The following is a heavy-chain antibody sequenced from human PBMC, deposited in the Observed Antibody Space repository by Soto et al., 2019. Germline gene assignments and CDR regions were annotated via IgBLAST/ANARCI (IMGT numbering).Heavy chain of an antibody. V-gene: IGHV3-33*01. CDR3: ARERAGCSGGSCYPDAFDI. CDR1: GFTFSSYG. J-gene: IGHJ3*02. D-gene: IGHD2-15*01. CDR2: IWYDGSNK. Sequence: HPGGSLRLSCAASGFTFSSYGMHWVRQAPGKGLEWVAVIWYDGSNKYYADSVKGRFTISRDNSKNTLYLQMNSLRAEDTAVYYCARERAGCSGGSCYPDAFDIWGQGTMVTVSS.